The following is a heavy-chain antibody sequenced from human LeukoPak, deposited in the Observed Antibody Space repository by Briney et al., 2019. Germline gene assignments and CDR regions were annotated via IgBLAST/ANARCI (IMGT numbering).Heavy chain of an antibody. CDR1: GFTFRSYW. CDR3: ARVGYSGWNLEY. D-gene: IGHD5-12*01. CDR2: ISQGGSVK. J-gene: IGHJ4*02. V-gene: IGHV3-7*01. Sequence: GGSLRLSCAASGFTFRSYWMSWVRQAPGKGLEWVANISQGGSVKYYVDSVKGRFTISRDDAKNSLYVQMNSLRDEGTAVYYCARVGYSGWNLEYWGQGTLVTVSS.